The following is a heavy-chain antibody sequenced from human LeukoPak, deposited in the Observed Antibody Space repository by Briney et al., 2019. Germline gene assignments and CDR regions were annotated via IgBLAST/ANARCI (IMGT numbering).Heavy chain of an antibody. V-gene: IGHV6-1*01. CDR2: TYYRSKWYN. CDR3: ARGPIAAAGNYFDY. CDR1: RGSVSKNKAA. Sequence: SQTLSLTFSISRGSVSKNKAAWKRNKQSPSKGLELVGKTYYRSKWYNDYAVSVKSRIPINPDTSKNQFSLQLNSVTPEDTAVYYCARGPIAAAGNYFDYWGQGTLATVSS. J-gene: IGHJ4*02. D-gene: IGHD6-13*01.